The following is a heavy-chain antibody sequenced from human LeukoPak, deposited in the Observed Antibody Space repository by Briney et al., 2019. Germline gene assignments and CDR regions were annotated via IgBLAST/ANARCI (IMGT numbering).Heavy chain of an antibody. CDR2: IGGSGGDT. D-gene: IGHD3-3*01. V-gene: IGHV3-23*01. CDR1: GFTFSTYA. Sequence: GGSLRLSCAASGFTFSTYAMGWVRQAPGRGLEWVSAIGGSGGDTKYADSVKGRFTISRDNSKNTLYLQMNSLRAEDTAVYYCAKAPLRFSDYWGQGTLVTVSS. J-gene: IGHJ4*02. CDR3: AKAPLRFSDY.